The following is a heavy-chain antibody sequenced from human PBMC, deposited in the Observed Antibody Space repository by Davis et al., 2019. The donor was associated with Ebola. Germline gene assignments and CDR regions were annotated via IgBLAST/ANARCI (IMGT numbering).Heavy chain of an antibody. CDR1: GFTFGDYA. D-gene: IGHD6-19*01. Sequence: GGSLRLSCTASGFTFGDYAMSWVRQATGKGLEWVSAIGTAGDTYYPGSVKGRFTISRENAKNSLYLQMNSLRAEDTAVYYCARGVGSSGYVLGYWGQGTLVTVSS. V-gene: IGHV3-13*01. CDR3: ARGVGSSGYVLGY. CDR2: IGTAGDT. J-gene: IGHJ4*02.